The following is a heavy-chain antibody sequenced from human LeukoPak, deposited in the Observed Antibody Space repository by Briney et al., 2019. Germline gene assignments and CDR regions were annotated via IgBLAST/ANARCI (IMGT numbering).Heavy chain of an antibody. CDR1: GFTFSSYG. J-gene: IGHJ4*02. CDR3: ARETSGSFDY. D-gene: IGHD3-22*01. CDR2: ISFDGANK. V-gene: IGHV3-30*03. Sequence: PGGSLRLSCAASGFTFSSYGMHWVRQAPGKGLEWVADISFDGANKYYADSVKGRFTISRDYSKNTLYLQMNSLRAEDTAVYYCARETSGSFDYWGQGTLVTVSS.